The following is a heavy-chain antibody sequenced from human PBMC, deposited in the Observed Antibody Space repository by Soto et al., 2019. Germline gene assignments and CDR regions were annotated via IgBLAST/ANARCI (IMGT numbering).Heavy chain of an antibody. CDR2: INHSGST. D-gene: IGHD3-3*01. CDR3: AREYYDFWSGYSGWGGTRYYYYYYMDV. Sequence: SETLSLTCAVYGGSFSGYYWSWIRQPPGKGLEWIGEINHSGSTNYNPSLKSRVTISVDTSKNQISLKLSSVTAADTAVYYCAREYYDFWSGYSGWGGTRYYYYYYMDVWGKGTTVTVSS. V-gene: IGHV4-34*01. J-gene: IGHJ6*03. CDR1: GGSFSGYY.